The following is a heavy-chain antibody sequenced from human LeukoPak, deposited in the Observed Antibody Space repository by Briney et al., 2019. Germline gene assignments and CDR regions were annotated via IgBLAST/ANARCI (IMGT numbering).Heavy chain of an antibody. CDR3: ARHPLHYDILTGPENAFDI. D-gene: IGHD3-9*01. CDR2: IYPGDSDT. J-gene: IGHJ3*02. V-gene: IGHV5-51*01. Sequence: GESLKISFKGSGYRFTSYWIGWVRRMPGKGLEWMGIIYPGDSDTRYSPSFQGQVTISADKSISTAYLQWSSLKASDTAMYYCARHPLHYDILTGPENAFDIWGQGTMVTVSS. CDR1: GYRFTSYW.